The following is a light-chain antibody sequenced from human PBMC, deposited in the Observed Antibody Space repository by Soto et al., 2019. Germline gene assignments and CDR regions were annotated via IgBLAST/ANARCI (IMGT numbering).Light chain of an antibody. CDR3: SSYSSSNTPVV. CDR2: EVS. Sequence: QSSLTQPASVSGSPGQSITISCTGSSSDVGGYNYVSWFQQHPGKVPKLMIYEVSNRPSGVANRFSGSKSGNTASLTISGLQAEDEADYYCSSYSSSNTPVVFGGGTKLTVL. CDR1: SSDVGGYNY. V-gene: IGLV2-14*01. J-gene: IGLJ2*01.